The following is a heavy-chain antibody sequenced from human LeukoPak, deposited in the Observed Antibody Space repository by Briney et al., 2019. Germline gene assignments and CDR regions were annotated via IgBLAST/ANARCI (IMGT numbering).Heavy chain of an antibody. J-gene: IGHJ5*02. CDR2: ISYDGSNK. Sequence: GGSLRLSCAASGFTFSSYGMHWVRQAPGKGLEWVAVISYDGSNKYYADSVKGRFTISRDNSKNTLYLQMNSLRAEDTAVYYCAKAIGRIYYYDSSGYLISWGQGTLVTVSS. D-gene: IGHD3-22*01. CDR1: GFTFSSYG. CDR3: AKAIGRIYYYDSSGYLIS. V-gene: IGHV3-30*18.